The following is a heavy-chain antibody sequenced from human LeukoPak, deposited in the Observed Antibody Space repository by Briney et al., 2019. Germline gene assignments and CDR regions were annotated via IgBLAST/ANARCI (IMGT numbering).Heavy chain of an antibody. V-gene: IGHV4-4*02. Sequence: SETLSLTCAVSGGSISSSNWWSWVRQPPGKGLEWIGEIYHSGSTNYNPSLKSRVTISLDKSKNQFSLKLSSVTAADTAVYYCARENSYCSGGTCYSFDYWGQGTLVTVSS. J-gene: IGHJ4*02. CDR1: GGSISSSNW. CDR3: ARENSYCSGGTCYSFDY. D-gene: IGHD2-15*01. CDR2: IYHSGST.